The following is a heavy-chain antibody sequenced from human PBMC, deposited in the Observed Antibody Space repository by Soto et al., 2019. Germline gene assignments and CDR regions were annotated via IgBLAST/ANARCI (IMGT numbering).Heavy chain of an antibody. Sequence: SETLSLTCTVSGGSISGYYWSWLWQPPGKGLEWIGYIYSIGSTNYNPSLRSRVTMSIDTSQEQFSLKLSSVTATDTAVYYCARATPVFYYSNSWSLDYWGQGTLVTVSS. CDR3: ARATPVFYYSNSWSLDY. CDR2: IYSIGST. J-gene: IGHJ4*02. D-gene: IGHD6-13*01. CDR1: GGSISGYY. V-gene: IGHV4-4*08.